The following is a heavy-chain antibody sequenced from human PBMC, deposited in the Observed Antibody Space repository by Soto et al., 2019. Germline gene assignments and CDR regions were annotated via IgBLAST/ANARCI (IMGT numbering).Heavy chain of an antibody. CDR3: ARALGYCSGGSCYGPLNYYYGMDV. V-gene: IGHV1-69*02. D-gene: IGHD2-15*01. J-gene: IGHJ6*02. CDR1: GGTFSSYT. Sequence: QVQLVQSGAEVKKPGSSVKVSCKASGGTFSSYTISWVRQAPGQGLEWMGRIIPILGIANYAQKFQGRVTXTADKSTSTAXXEXSXXRSEDTAVYYCARALGYCSGGSCYGPLNYYYGMDVWGQGTTVTVSS. CDR2: IIPILGIA.